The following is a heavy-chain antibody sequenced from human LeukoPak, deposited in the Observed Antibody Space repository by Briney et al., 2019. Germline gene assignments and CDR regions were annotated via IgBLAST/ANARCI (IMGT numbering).Heavy chain of an antibody. D-gene: IGHD2-8*01. CDR2: IGPTGSDR. CDR3: ATESNGRHYDY. Sequence: GGSLRLSCAASGFTFSSYSMNWVRQAPGKGLEWVASIGPTGSDRYHADSIKGRFTISRDNANNFLYLQMNSLRAEDTAVYYCATESNGRHYDYWGQGTLLTVSS. J-gene: IGHJ4*02. V-gene: IGHV3-21*06. CDR1: GFTFSSYS.